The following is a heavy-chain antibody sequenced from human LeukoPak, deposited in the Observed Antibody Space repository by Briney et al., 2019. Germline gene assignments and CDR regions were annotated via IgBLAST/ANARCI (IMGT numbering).Heavy chain of an antibody. D-gene: IGHD3-10*01. J-gene: IGHJ4*02. CDR3: ARVVRLASGSYYPRY. CDR1: GYTFTSYD. V-gene: IGHV1-8*01. Sequence: ASVKVSCKASGYTFTSYDINWVRQAAGQGLEWMGWMNPNSGNTGYAQKFQGRVTMTRNTSISTAYMELSSLRSEDTAVYYCARVVRLASGSYYPRYWGQGTLVTVSS. CDR2: MNPNSGNT.